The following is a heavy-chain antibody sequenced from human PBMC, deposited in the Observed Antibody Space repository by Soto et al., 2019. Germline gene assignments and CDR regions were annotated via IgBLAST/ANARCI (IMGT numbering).Heavy chain of an antibody. D-gene: IGHD4-17*01. J-gene: IGHJ6*02. Sequence: SETLSLTCTVSGGSISSSSSYWGWIRQPPGKGLEWIGSIYYSGSTYYNPSLKSRVTISVDTSKNQFSLKLSSVTAADTAVYYCASPDYGGNRFYYYYGMDVWGQGTTVT. CDR3: ASPDYGGNRFYYYYGMDV. CDR1: GGSISSSSSY. CDR2: IYYSGST. V-gene: IGHV4-39*01.